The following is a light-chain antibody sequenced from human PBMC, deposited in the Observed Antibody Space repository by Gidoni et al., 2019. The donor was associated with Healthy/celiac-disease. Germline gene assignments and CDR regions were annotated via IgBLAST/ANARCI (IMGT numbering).Light chain of an antibody. CDR3: QQSYSTPCT. CDR1: QSISSY. J-gene: IGKJ2*02. CDR2: AAS. V-gene: IGKV1-39*01. Sequence: DIEMTQSPATLSVSPGDRVTITCRASQSISSYLTWYQQKPGKAPNLLIYAASSLPSGIPSRFSGSGSGTDFTLTISSLEPEDFAIYYCQQSYSTPCTFGQGTKVEIK.